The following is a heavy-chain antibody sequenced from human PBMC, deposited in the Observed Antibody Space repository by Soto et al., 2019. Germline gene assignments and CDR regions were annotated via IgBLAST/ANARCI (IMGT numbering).Heavy chain of an antibody. Sequence: EVQLLESGGGLVQPGGSLRLSCAASGFTFSRSDMSWVRQTPGKGLEWVSAINGGRAFYGDSVEGRFTVSRDNSKTPLYLQMNSLRVEDTAIYYCATHGWDLWGQGTLVTVSS. CDR3: ATHGWDL. V-gene: IGHV3-23*01. CDR2: INGGRA. CDR1: GFTFSRSD. J-gene: IGHJ5*02. D-gene: IGHD6-19*01.